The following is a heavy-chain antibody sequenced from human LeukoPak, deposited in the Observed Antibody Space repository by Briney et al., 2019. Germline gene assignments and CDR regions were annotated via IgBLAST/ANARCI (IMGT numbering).Heavy chain of an antibody. D-gene: IGHD1-26*01. Sequence: ASVKVSCKSSVYTFTSYGISWVRQAPGQGLEWMGWISAYNGNTNYAQKLQGRVTMTTDTSTSTAYMELRSLRSDDTAVYYCARDLSPWELNLDAFDYWGQGTLVTVSS. CDR1: VYTFTSYG. V-gene: IGHV1-18*01. CDR3: ARDLSPWELNLDAFDY. CDR2: ISAYNGNT. J-gene: IGHJ4*02.